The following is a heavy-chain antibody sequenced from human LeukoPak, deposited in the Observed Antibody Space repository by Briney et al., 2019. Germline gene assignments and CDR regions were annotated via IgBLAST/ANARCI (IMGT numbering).Heavy chain of an antibody. CDR3: ARVPGDY. J-gene: IGHJ4*02. D-gene: IGHD3-10*01. V-gene: IGHV3-30*04. Sequence: GGSLRLSCAASGFTFSSYAMHWVRQAPGKGLEWVVVISYDGSNKYYADSVKGRFTISRDNSKNTLYLQMNSLRAEDTAVYYCARVPGDYWGQGTLVTVSS. CDR1: GFTFSSYA. CDR2: ISYDGSNK.